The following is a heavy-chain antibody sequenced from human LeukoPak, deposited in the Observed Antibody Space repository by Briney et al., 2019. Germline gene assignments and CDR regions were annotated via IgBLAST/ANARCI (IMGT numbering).Heavy chain of an antibody. Sequence: PGGSLRLSCVASGFTFSSYAMHWVRQAPAKGLEWVSSISSSSSYIYYADSVKGRFTISRDNAKNSLYLQMNSLRAEDTAVYYCARGNSPENDYWGQGTLVTVSS. CDR3: ARGNSPENDY. V-gene: IGHV3-21*01. J-gene: IGHJ4*02. D-gene: IGHD2/OR15-2a*01. CDR1: GFTFSSYA. CDR2: ISSSSSYI.